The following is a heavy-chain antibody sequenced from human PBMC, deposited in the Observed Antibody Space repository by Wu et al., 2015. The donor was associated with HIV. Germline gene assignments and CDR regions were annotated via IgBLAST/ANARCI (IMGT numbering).Heavy chain of an antibody. CDR3: ARDREGDSGSWYLAFDI. V-gene: IGHV1-2*02. D-gene: IGHD6-13*01. J-gene: IGHJ3*02. Sequence: QEQMVQSGAEVKKPGTSVKVSCKAFGYTFTDYYVHWVRQAPGQGLEWMGWISPDTGGTHIAQNFQGRVTMARDMSVSTAYLELYRLRSDDTAFYYCARDREGDSGSWYLAFDIWGQGTLVTVSS. CDR1: GYTFTDYY. CDR2: ISPDTGGT.